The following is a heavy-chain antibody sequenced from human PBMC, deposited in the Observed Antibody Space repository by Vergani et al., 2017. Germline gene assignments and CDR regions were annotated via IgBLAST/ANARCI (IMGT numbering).Heavy chain of an antibody. Sequence: EVQLLESGGGLVQLGGSRRLSCAGAGFNFDTYTMAYVRQAPGKGLEWVATISSGGGDIFYADSVKGRFTISRDNSQNTLFLQMNSLKDEDTAVYYCTTAWGLYYLHGEYFQYWGRGTLVSVSS. CDR1: GFNFDTYT. V-gene: IGHV3-23*01. D-gene: IGHD3-10*01. CDR3: TTAWGLYYLHGEYFQY. J-gene: IGHJ1*01. CDR2: ISSGGGDI.